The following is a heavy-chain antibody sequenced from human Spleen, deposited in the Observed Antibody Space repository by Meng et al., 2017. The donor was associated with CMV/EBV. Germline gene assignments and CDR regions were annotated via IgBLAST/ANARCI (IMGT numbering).Heavy chain of an antibody. V-gene: IGHV3-30*02. D-gene: IGHD3-22*01. J-gene: IGHJ5*02. CDR1: GFTFSSYG. CDR2: IHFDGSSK. Sequence: GESLKISCAVSGFTFSSYGMHWVRQAPGKGLEWVAFIHFDGSSKYYADSVKGRFTISRDNSKNTLYLQMNSLRAEDTAVYYCARGNFYDGSGYWFDPWGQGTLVTVSS. CDR3: ARGNFYDGSGYWFDP.